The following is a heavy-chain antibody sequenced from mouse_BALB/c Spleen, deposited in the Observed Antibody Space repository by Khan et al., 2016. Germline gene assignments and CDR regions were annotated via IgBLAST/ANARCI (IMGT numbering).Heavy chain of an antibody. CDR1: GYAFTNYL. D-gene: IGHD2-3*01. V-gene: IGHV1-54*01. CDR2: INPGSGGT. CDR3: ARYDGNYYAMDY. Sequence: QVQLKQSGAELVRPGTSVKVSCKASGYAFTNYLIEWVKQRPGQGLEWIGVINPGSGGTNYNEKFKGKATLTADKSSSTAYMQLSSLTSDDSAVSFCARYDGNYYAMDYWGQGTSVTVSS. J-gene: IGHJ4*01.